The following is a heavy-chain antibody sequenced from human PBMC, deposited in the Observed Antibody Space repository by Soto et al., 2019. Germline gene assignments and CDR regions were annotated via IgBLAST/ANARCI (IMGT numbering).Heavy chain of an antibody. CDR1: GGSISSDN. CDR2: IYTRWST. Sequence: PEKLRVTYTGSGGSISSDNWSWIPQPAGKGLEWMGRIYTRWSTNSNPSLKSRVTTSVDTSKNQFSLKLSSVTAADTAVYYCARNLVVPAAPGGILDAFDIWCQWPMVT. D-gene: IGHD2-2*01. J-gene: IGHJ3*02. V-gene: IGHV4-4*07. CDR3: ARNLVVPAAPGGILDAFDI.